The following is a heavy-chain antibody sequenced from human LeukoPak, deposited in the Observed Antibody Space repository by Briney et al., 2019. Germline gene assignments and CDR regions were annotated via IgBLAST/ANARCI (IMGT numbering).Heavy chain of an antibody. Sequence: GASVKVSRKASGYTFTSYGFSWGRQAPGQELEWMGWINAYNGNTNYAQKLQGRVTMTTDTSTSTAYMELRSLRFDDTAVYYCARRQGSTLSLDYWGQGTLVTVSS. CDR2: INAYNGNT. CDR3: ARRQGSTLSLDY. J-gene: IGHJ4*02. V-gene: IGHV1-18*01. D-gene: IGHD3-10*01. CDR1: GYTFTSYG.